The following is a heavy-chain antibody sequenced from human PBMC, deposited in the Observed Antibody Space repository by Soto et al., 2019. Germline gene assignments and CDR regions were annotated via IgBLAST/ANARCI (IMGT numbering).Heavy chain of an antibody. V-gene: IGHV3-30*18. CDR1: GFTFSSYG. J-gene: IGHJ4*02. Sequence: QVQLVESGGGVVQPGRSLRLSCAASGFTFSSYGMHWVRQAPGKGLEWVAVISYDGSNKYYADSVKGRFTISRDKSKNTLYLQMNSLRAEDTAVYYCAKDNGHYFDYWGQGTLVTVSS. CDR3: AKDNGHYFDY. CDR2: ISYDGSNK.